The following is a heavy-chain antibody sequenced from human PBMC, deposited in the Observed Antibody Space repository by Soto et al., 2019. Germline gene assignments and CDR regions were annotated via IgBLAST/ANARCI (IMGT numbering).Heavy chain of an antibody. Sequence: EVQLLESGGGFVQPGGSMRLSCVASGFTFNNYAMNWVRQAPGKGPEWVSGMSGSGGSTFYADSVKGRFTTSRDTSKHTVYLKMVILRGEDTAIYYCVKDIGYSLFAVGGGMEVWGRGTTVTVSS. J-gene: IGHJ6*02. V-gene: IGHV3-23*01. D-gene: IGHD3-3*02. CDR2: MSGSGGST. CDR1: GFTFNNYA. CDR3: VKDIGYSLFAVGGGMEV.